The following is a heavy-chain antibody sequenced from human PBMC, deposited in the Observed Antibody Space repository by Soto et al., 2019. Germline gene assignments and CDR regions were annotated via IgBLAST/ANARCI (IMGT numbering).Heavy chain of an antibody. CDR2: LSGSGGST. CDR3: ACTYYDILTGEAHDY. J-gene: IGHJ4*02. D-gene: IGHD3-9*01. Sequence: GGSLRLSCAASGFTFSSYAMSWVRQAPGKGLEWVSALSGSGGSTYYADSVKGRFTISRDNSKNTLYLQMNSLRAEDTAVYYCACTYYDILTGEAHDYWGQGTLVTVSS. CDR1: GFTFSSYA. V-gene: IGHV3-23*01.